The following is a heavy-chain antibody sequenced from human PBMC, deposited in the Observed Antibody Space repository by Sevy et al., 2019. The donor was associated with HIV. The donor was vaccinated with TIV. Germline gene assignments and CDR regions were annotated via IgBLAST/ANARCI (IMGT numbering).Heavy chain of an antibody. J-gene: IGHJ1*01. Sequence: GGSLRLSCAASGFTFSSYAMSWVRQAPGKGLEWVSGISGSGGSTYYADSVKGRFTISRDNSKNTLYLQMNSLRAEDTAVYYCAKDLRAAANAEYLQHWGQGTLVTVSS. CDR3: AKDLRAAANAEYLQH. V-gene: IGHV3-23*01. CDR2: ISGSGGST. CDR1: GFTFSSYA. D-gene: IGHD2-2*01.